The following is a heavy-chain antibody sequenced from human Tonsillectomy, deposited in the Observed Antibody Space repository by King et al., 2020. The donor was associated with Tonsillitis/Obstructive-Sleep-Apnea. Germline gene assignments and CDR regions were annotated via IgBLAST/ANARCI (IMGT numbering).Heavy chain of an antibody. J-gene: IGHJ4*02. CDR3: AGGGEGWSGTLDGGADY. V-gene: IGHV3-48*03. CDR2: ISSSGSTL. Sequence: VQLVESGGGLVQPGGSLRLSCAASGFTFSSYEMNWVRQAPGKGLEWVSYISSSGSTLYYADSVKGRFTISRDNAKNSLYLQMNSLRAEDTAVYYCAGGGEGWSGTLDGGADYWGQGTLVTVSS. CDR1: GFTFSSYE. D-gene: IGHD3-3*01.